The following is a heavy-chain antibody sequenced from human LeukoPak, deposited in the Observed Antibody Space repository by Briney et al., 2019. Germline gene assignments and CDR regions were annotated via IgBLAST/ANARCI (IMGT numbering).Heavy chain of an antibody. CDR1: GFTFSSYW. D-gene: IGHD1-1*01. Sequence: GGSLRLSCAASGFTFSSYWMSWVRQAPGKGLEWVANIKQDGSEKYYVDSVKGRFTISRDNAKNSLYLQMNSLRAEDTAVYYCVRDPTGTDYYYYMDVWGKGTTVTVSS. J-gene: IGHJ6*03. V-gene: IGHV3-7*01. CDR2: IKQDGSEK. CDR3: VRDPTGTDYYYYMDV.